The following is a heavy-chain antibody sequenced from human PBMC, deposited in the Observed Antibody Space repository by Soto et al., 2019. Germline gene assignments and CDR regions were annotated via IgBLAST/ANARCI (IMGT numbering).Heavy chain of an antibody. J-gene: IGHJ3*02. V-gene: IGHV1-3*01. D-gene: IGHD6-6*01. CDR1: GYTFTSYA. Sequence: ASVQVSCKASGYTFTSYAMHWVRQAPGQRLEWMGWINAGNGNTKYSQKFQGRVTITRDTSASTAYMELSNLRSEDTAVYYWARDDSVGSKVVSSSYAFDIWGQGTMVTVSS. CDR3: ARDDSVGSKVVSSSYAFDI. CDR2: INAGNGNT.